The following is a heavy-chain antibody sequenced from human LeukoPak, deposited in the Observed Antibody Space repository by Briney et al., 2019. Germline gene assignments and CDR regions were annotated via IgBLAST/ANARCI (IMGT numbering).Heavy chain of an antibody. V-gene: IGHV3-30-3*01. CDR3: ARECCSSTSCYGAFDS. Sequence: HPGRSLRLLCAASGFTFSSYDMHWVRQAPGKGVEWVAVISYEGNYKYYADSVKGRFTISRDNSKNTLYLQMNSLGAEDTAVYYCARECCSSTSCYGAFDSWGQGTMVTVSS. CDR1: GFTFSSYD. J-gene: IGHJ3*02. D-gene: IGHD2-2*01. CDR2: ISYEGNYK.